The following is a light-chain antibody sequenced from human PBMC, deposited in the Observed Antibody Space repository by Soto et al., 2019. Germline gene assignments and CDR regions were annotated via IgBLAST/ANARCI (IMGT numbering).Light chain of an antibody. CDR2: DAS. Sequence: EIVFTQSPATLSLSPGERATLSCRASQSVSSYVAWYQQKPGQAPRLLIYDASNRAPGLPARLSGSGSGTHFSITIRRPEPADFAVYYCLQSGNWPQIFGTGTKVDIK. CDR3: LQSGNWPQI. CDR1: QSVSSY. J-gene: IGKJ3*01. V-gene: IGKV3-11*01.